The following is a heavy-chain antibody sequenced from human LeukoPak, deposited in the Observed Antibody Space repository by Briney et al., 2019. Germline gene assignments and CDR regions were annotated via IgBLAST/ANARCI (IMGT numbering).Heavy chain of an antibody. Sequence: SETLSLTCTVPGGSISSGGYYWSWIRQHPGKGLEWIGYIYYSGSTYYNPSLKSRVTISVDTSKNQFSLKLSSVTAADTAVYYCASQVTSIAAGMDVWGQGTTVTVSS. J-gene: IGHJ6*02. CDR3: ASQVTSIAAGMDV. V-gene: IGHV4-31*03. D-gene: IGHD6-6*01. CDR2: IYYSGST. CDR1: GGSISSGGYY.